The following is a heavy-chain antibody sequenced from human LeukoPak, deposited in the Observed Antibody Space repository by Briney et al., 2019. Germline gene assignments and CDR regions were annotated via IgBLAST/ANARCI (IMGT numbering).Heavy chain of an antibody. CDR1: GGSISSGSYY. V-gene: IGHV4-61*02. CDR2: IYISGST. Sequence: SETLSLTCTVSGGSISSGSYYWSWIRQPAGKGLEWIGRIYISGSTNYNPSLKSRVTISVDTSKNQFSLKLSSVTAADTAVYYCVRDLLTGGSDAFDIWGQGTMVTVSS. CDR3: VRDLLTGGSDAFDI. D-gene: IGHD3-9*01. J-gene: IGHJ3*02.